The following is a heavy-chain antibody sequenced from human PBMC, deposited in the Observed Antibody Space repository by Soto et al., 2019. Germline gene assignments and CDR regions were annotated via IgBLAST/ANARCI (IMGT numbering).Heavy chain of an antibody. CDR2: ISGSGGST. CDR1: GFTFSSYA. CDR3: ANDLLLDSSSWYDY. V-gene: IGHV3-23*01. D-gene: IGHD6-13*01. Sequence: EVQLLECGGCLVQPGGSLRLSCAASGFTFSSYAMSWVSQAPGKGLEWVSAISGSGGSTYYADSVKGRFTISRDNSKNTLYLQLNSPRTEDTAVYYCANDLLLDSSSWYDYWGQGTLVTVSS. J-gene: IGHJ4*02.